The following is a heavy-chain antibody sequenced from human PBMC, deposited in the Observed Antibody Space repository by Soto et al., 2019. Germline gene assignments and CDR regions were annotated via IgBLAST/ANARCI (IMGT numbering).Heavy chain of an antibody. CDR1: GFTFDDYG. Sequence: GGSLRLSCAASGFTFDDYGMSWVRQGPGKGLEWVSGISWNGGSTGYASSVKGRFTISRDNAKNSLYLQMNSLRAEDTALYHCARIDGSFWSGYSAFDIWGQGTMVTVSS. V-gene: IGHV3-20*01. J-gene: IGHJ3*02. CDR3: ARIDGSFWSGYSAFDI. D-gene: IGHD3-3*01. CDR2: ISWNGGST.